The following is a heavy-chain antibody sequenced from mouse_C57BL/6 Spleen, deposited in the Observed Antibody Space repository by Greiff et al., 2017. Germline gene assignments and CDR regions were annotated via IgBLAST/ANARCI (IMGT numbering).Heavy chain of an antibody. V-gene: IGHV1-64*01. Sequence: QVQLKQPGADLVKPGASVKLSCKASGYTFTSYWMHWVKQRPGQGLEWIGMIHPNSGSTNYNEKLKSKATLTVDKSSSTAYMQLSSLTSEDSAVYYCAVDYYGSSSAWFACWGQGTLVTVSA. CDR2: IHPNSGST. D-gene: IGHD1-1*01. J-gene: IGHJ3*01. CDR1: GYTFTSYW. CDR3: AVDYYGSSSAWFAC.